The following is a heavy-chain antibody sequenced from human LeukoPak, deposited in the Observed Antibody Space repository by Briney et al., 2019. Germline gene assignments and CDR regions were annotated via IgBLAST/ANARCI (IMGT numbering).Heavy chain of an antibody. Sequence: SETLSLTCAVYGGSFSGYYWSWIRQPPGKGLEWIGEINHSGSTNYNPSLKSRVTIPVDTSKNQFSLKLSSVTAADTAVYYCARGRRYFDWLLPNPYYFDYWGQGTPVTVSS. CDR1: GGSFSGYY. V-gene: IGHV4-34*01. CDR2: INHSGST. CDR3: ARGRRYFDWLLPNPYYFDY. J-gene: IGHJ4*02. D-gene: IGHD3-9*01.